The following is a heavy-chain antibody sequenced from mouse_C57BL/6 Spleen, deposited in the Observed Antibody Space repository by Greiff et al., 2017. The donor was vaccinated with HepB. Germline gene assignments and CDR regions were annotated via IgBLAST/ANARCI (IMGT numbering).Heavy chain of an antibody. CDR2: INPYNGGT. V-gene: IGHV1-19*01. J-gene: IGHJ1*03. Sequence: EVKLQQSGPVLVKPGASVKMSCKASGYTFTDYYMNWVKQSHGKSLEWIGVINPYNGGTSYNQKFKGKATLTVDKSSSTAYMELNSLTSEDSAVYYCARRYGSSFLRWYFDVWGTGTTVTVSS. D-gene: IGHD1-1*01. CDR1: GYTFTDYY. CDR3: ARRYGSSFLRWYFDV.